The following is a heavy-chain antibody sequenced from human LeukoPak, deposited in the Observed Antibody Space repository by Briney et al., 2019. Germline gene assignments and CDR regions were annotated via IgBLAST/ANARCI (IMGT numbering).Heavy chain of an antibody. V-gene: IGHV1-2*02. CDR1: GYTFTGYY. J-gene: IGHJ5*02. CDR2: INPNSGGT. D-gene: IGHD1-26*01. CDR3: AREGGIVGATSDWFDP. Sequence: ASVTVSCKASGYTFTGYYMHWVRQAPGQGLEWMGWINPNSGGTNYAQKFQGRVTMTRDTSISTAYMELSRLRSDDTAVYYCAREGGIVGATSDWFDPWGQGTLVTVSS.